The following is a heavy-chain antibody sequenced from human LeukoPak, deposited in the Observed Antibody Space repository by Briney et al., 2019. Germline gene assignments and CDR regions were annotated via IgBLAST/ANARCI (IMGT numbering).Heavy chain of an antibody. J-gene: IGHJ3*02. CDR2: IYYSGST. CDR1: GGSISSYF. CDR3: ARKNDFEI. D-gene: IGHD2/OR15-2a*01. Sequence: PSETLSLTCSVSGGSISSYFWSWIRQPPGKGLEWIGYIYYSGSTKYNPSLKSRVIISIDMSKSQFSLRLTSVTAADTAVYYCARKNDFEIWGQGTLVTVSS. V-gene: IGHV4-59*01.